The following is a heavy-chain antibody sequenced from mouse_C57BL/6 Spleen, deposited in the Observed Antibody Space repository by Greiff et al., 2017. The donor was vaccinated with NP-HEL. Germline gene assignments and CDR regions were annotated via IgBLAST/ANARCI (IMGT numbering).Heavy chain of an antibody. CDR3: ARGYDYDSFAY. Sequence: QVQLQQSGAELVRPGSSVKLSCKASGYTFTSYWMDWVKQRPGQGLEWIGNIYPSDSETHYNQKFKDKATLTVDKSSSTAYMQLSSLTSEDSAVYYCARGYDYDSFAYWGQGTLVTVSA. CDR1: GYTFTSYW. D-gene: IGHD2-4*01. CDR2: IYPSDSET. J-gene: IGHJ3*01. V-gene: IGHV1-61*01.